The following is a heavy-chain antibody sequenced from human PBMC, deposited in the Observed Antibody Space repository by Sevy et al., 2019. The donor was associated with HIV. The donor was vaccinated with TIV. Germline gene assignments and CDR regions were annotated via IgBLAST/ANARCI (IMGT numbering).Heavy chain of an antibody. Sequence: GESLKISCAASGFTFSSYWMSWVRQAPGKGLEWVANIKQDGSEKYYVDSVKGRFTISRDNAKNSLYLQMNSLRAEDTAVYYCARDDGGDYGEAWGQGTLVTVSS. CDR3: ARDDGGDYGEA. V-gene: IGHV3-7*01. J-gene: IGHJ4*02. CDR2: IKQDGSEK. D-gene: IGHD4-17*01. CDR1: GFTFSSYW.